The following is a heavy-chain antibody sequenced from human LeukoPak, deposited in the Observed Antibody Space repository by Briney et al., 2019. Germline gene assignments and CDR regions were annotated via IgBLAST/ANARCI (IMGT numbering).Heavy chain of an antibody. CDR1: GFTGRSNY. CDR2: IYSGGST. CDR3: AKDLSRRIFDY. Sequence: GSLKLFFSSFGFTGRSNYINWVRPASGKGLEWVSVIYSGGSTYYADSVKGRFTISRDNSKNTLYLQMNSLRAEDTAVYYCAKDLSRRIFDYWGQGTLVTVSS. V-gene: IGHV3-53*05. J-gene: IGHJ4*02.